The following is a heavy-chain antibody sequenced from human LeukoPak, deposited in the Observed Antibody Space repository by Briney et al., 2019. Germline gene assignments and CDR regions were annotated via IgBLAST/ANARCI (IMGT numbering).Heavy chain of an antibody. D-gene: IGHD3-10*01. CDR2: FDPEDGET. V-gene: IGHV1-24*01. Sequence: GASVKVSCKVSGYTLTELSMHWVRQAPGKGLEWMGGFDPEDGETIYAQKFQGRVTMTEDTSTDTAYMELSSLRSEDTAVYYCATDLLVRGVIIKDYWGQGTLVTVSS. CDR3: ATDLLVRGVIIKDY. CDR1: GYTLTELS. J-gene: IGHJ4*02.